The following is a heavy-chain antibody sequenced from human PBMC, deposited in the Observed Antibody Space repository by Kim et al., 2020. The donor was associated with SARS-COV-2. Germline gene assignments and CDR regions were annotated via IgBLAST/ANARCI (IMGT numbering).Heavy chain of an antibody. D-gene: IGHD3-3*01. CDR2: IYYSGST. V-gene: IGHV4-39*01. CDR3: ARQGYDFWSGPSPEFDY. Sequence: SETLSLTCTVSGGSISSSSYYWGWIRQPPGKGLEWIGSIYYSGSTYYNPSLKSRVTISVDTSKNQFSLKLSSVTAADTAVYYCARQGYDFWSGPSPEFDYWGQGTLVTVSS. CDR1: GGSISSSSYY. J-gene: IGHJ4*02.